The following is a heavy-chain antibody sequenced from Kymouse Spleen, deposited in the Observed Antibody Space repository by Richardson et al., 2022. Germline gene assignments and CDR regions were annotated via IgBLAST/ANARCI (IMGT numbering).Heavy chain of an antibody. Sequence: QLQLQESGPGLVKPSETLSLTCTVSGGSISSSSYYWGWIRQPPGKGLEWIGSIYYSGSTYYNPSLKSRVTISVDTSKNQFSLKLSSVTAADTAVYYCARQEVAHYYYYYGMDVWGQGTTVTVSS. J-gene: IGHJ6*02. D-gene: IGHD5-12*01,IGHD6-19*01. CDR3: ARQEVAHYYYYYGMDV. CDR2: IYYSGST. V-gene: IGHV4-39*01. CDR1: GGSISSSSYY.